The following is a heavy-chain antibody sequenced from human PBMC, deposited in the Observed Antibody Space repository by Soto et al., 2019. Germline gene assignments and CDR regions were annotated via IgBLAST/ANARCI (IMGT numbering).Heavy chain of an antibody. CDR3: ASLQSGYYRLGN. D-gene: IGHD3-3*01. CDR2: ISGSGGST. J-gene: IGHJ4*02. V-gene: IGHV3-23*01. Sequence: PGGSLRLSCAASGFTFSSYAMSWVRRAPGKGLEWVSAISGSGGSTNYADSVKGRFTISRDNSKNTLYLQMNSLRAEDTAVYYCASLQSGYYRLGNWGQGTLVTVSS. CDR1: GFTFSSYA.